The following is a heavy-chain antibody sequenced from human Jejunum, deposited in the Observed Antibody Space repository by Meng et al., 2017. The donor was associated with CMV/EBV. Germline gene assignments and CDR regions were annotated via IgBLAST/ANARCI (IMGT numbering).Heavy chain of an antibody. D-gene: IGHD1-26*01. J-gene: IGHJ4*02. CDR2: FYSSDTY. V-gene: IGHV4-4*07. CDR1: GVSVNNYY. Sequence: VHLQVSGPGLVTPSATLYLTCTVSGVSVNNYYWSWIRQSAGKGLEWIGRFYSSDTYNYHPSLDSRVTMSLDTSKNQFSLNLRSVTAADTATYYCARGPGASTREGFDYWGLGTLVTVSS. CDR3: ARGPGASTREGFDY.